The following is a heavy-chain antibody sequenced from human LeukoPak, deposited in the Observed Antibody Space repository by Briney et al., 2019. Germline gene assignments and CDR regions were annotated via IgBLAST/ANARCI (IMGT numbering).Heavy chain of an antibody. Sequence: PSETLSLTCTVSGGSISSNYYWGWIRQPPGKGLEWIGEIYHSGSTNYNPSLKSRVTISVDKSKNQFSLKLSSVTAADTAVYYCARHISSGVDYWGQGTLVTVSS. D-gene: IGHD6-19*01. CDR3: ARHISSGVDY. CDR2: IYHSGST. J-gene: IGHJ4*02. V-gene: IGHV4-4*02. CDR1: GGSISSNYY.